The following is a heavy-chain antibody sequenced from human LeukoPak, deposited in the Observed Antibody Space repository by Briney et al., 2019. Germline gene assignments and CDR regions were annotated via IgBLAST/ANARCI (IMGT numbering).Heavy chain of an antibody. D-gene: IGHD3-22*01. CDR3: AADPPRGYFDGSGYYYD. V-gene: IGHV3-9*01. CDR2: ISWNSGSI. CDR1: GFTFDDYA. Sequence: PGRSLRLSCAASGFTFDDYAMHWLRQAPGKGLEWVSGISWNSGSIGYADSVKGRFTISRDNAKNSLYLQMNSLRAEDTAVYYCAADPPRGYFDGSGYYYDWGQGALVTVSS. J-gene: IGHJ4*02.